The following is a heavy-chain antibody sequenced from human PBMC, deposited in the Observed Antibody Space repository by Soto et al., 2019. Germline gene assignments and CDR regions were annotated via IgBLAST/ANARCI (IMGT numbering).Heavy chain of an antibody. D-gene: IGHD3-3*01. CDR2: ISGSGGST. CDR3: AKRSGYYYGMDV. V-gene: IGHV3-23*01. CDR1: GVTFSSYA. Sequence: PGGSLRLSFAASGVTFSSYAMGGVRKAPGKGLEWVSAISGSGGSTYYADSVKGRFTISRDNSKNTLYLQMNSLRAEDTAVYYCAKRSGYYYGMDVWGQGTTVTVSS. J-gene: IGHJ6*02.